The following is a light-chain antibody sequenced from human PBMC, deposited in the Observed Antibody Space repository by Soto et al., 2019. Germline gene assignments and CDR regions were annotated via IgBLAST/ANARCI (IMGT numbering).Light chain of an antibody. J-gene: IGLJ1*01. V-gene: IGLV2-14*01. Sequence: QSALTQPASVSGSPGQSITISCTVTSSDVGGYNYVSWYQQHPGKAPKLMIYDVSNRPSGVSNRFSGSKSGNTASLTISGIQAEDVADYYCSSYTSSSPYVFGTGTKLTVL. CDR2: DVS. CDR1: SSDVGGYNY. CDR3: SSYTSSSPYV.